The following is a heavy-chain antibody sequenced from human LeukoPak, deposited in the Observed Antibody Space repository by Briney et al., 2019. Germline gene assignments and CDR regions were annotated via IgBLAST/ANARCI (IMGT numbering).Heavy chain of an antibody. J-gene: IGHJ4*02. D-gene: IGHD2/OR15-2a*01. Sequence: GSLRLSCAASGFTFSSYDMHWVRQATGEGPEWVSAIGTAGDTYYPGSVKGRFTISRENAKNSLYLQMNSLRAEDTALYYCARLNRGYCYGTSCYMEPGAGHWGQGTLVTVSS. V-gene: IGHV3-13*01. CDR1: GFTFSSYD. CDR3: ARLNRGYCYGTSCYMEPGAGH. CDR2: IGTAGDT.